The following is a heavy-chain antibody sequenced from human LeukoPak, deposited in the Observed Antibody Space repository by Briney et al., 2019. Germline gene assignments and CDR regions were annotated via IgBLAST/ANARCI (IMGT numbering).Heavy chain of an antibody. CDR2: ISPYNGNT. D-gene: IGHD1-26*01. V-gene: IGHV1-18*01. Sequence: ASVKVSCKASGYTFVTYGISWVRQAPGQGLEWMGWISPYNGNTNYALKFQGRVTMTTDTSTTTAYMELRSLRSDDTAVYYCARETSPYTGSPQDYWGQGTLVTVSS. CDR1: GYTFVTYG. CDR3: ARETSPYTGSPQDY. J-gene: IGHJ4*02.